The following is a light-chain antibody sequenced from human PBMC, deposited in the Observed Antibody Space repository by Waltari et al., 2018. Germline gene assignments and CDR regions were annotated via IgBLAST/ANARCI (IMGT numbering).Light chain of an antibody. CDR2: EVS. CDR1: QSLLHSDGTTY. J-gene: IGKJ1*01. Sequence: DIGMTQTLLPTSVTPGHPASIFCRLSQSLLHSDGTTYLFWFLQKPGQPPQLLIYEVSNRFSGVPDRFSGSGSGTDFTLKVSRVEAEDVGFYYCMQSIQLPRTFGQGTKVEI. V-gene: IGKV2D-29*01. CDR3: MQSIQLPRT.